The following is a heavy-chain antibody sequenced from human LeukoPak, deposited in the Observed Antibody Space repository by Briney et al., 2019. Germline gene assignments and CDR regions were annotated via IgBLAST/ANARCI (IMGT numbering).Heavy chain of an antibody. V-gene: IGHV4-38-2*01. Sequence: PSETLSLTCAVSGYSISSGYYWGWIRQPPGKGLEWIGSIYHSGSTYYNPSLKSRVTISVDTSKNQFSLKLSSVTAADTAVYYCARLDYYDSSGYRGDYWGQGTLVTVSS. D-gene: IGHD3-22*01. CDR1: GYSISSGYY. CDR2: IYHSGST. J-gene: IGHJ4*02. CDR3: ARLDYYDSSGYRGDY.